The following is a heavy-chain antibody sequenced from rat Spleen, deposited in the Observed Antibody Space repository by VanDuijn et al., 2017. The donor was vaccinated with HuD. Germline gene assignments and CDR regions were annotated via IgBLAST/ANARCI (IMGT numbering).Heavy chain of an antibody. CDR3: TTENYWFAY. J-gene: IGHJ3*01. Sequence: EVQLVETGGGLVQPGRSLKLSCVASGFTFSSYWMYWIRQAPGKGLEWVSSINIDGGSTYYLDSVKGRFTISRDNAKSTLYLQMNSLRSEDTATYYCTTENYWFAYWGQGTLVTVSS. CDR2: INIDGGST. CDR1: GFTFSSYW. V-gene: IGHV5-58*01. D-gene: IGHD1-10*01.